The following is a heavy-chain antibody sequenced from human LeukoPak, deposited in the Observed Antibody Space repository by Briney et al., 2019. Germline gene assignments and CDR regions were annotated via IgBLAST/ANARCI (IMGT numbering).Heavy chain of an antibody. D-gene: IGHD3-10*01. CDR1: GGSISSYY. V-gene: IGHV4-59*01. CDR3: ARTPSGDYYTTFDN. Sequence: SETLSLTCTVSGGSISSYYWSWIRQPPGKGLEWIGYIYYSGSTNYNPSLKSRVTISVDTSKNQFSLKLSSVTAADTAVYFCARTPSGDYYTTFDNWGQGTLVTVSS. CDR2: IYYSGST. J-gene: IGHJ4*02.